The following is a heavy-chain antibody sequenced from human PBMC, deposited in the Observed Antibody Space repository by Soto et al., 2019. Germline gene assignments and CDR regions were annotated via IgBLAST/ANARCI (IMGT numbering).Heavy chain of an antibody. J-gene: IGHJ4*02. D-gene: IGHD3-10*01. Sequence: SETLSLTCTVSGGSISSSSYYWGWIRQPPGKGLEWIGSIYYSGSTYYNPSLKSRVTISVDTSKNQFSLKLSSVTAADTAVYYCARHVPPRTMVRGVIYYFDYWGQVTLVTVSS. CDR3: ARHVPPRTMVRGVIYYFDY. CDR1: GGSISSSSYY. CDR2: IYYSGST. V-gene: IGHV4-39*01.